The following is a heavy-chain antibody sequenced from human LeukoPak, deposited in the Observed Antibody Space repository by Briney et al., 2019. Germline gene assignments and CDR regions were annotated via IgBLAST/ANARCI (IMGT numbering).Heavy chain of an antibody. CDR3: ARRGSSDWNWFDP. Sequence: TSETLSLTCTVSGGSISSYHWTWMRQAPGKGLEWIGTMYYSGSTYYNPSLKSRVTISVDTSKNQFSLKLSAVTAADTAVYYCARRGSSDWNWFDPWGQGALVTVSS. CDR1: GGSISSYH. V-gene: IGHV4-59*04. CDR2: MYYSGST. D-gene: IGHD6-19*01. J-gene: IGHJ5*02.